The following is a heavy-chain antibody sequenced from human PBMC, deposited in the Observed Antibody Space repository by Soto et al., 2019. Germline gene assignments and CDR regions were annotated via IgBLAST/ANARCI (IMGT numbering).Heavy chain of an antibody. Sequence: RASVKVSCKASGYTFTSYCISWVRQAPGQGHEWMGWISAYNGNTNYAQKLQGRVTMTTDTSTITAYMELRSLRSDDTAVYYCARQPVAGTAFFDYWGQGTLVTVSS. CDR3: ARQPVAGTAFFDY. V-gene: IGHV1-18*01. D-gene: IGHD6-19*01. J-gene: IGHJ4*02. CDR1: GYTFTSYC. CDR2: ISAYNGNT.